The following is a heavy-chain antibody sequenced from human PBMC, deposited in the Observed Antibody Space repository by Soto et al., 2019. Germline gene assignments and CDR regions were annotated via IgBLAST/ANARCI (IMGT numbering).Heavy chain of an antibody. CDR1: GFTFSSYV. V-gene: IGHV3-23*01. CDR2: ISGSGGST. D-gene: IGHD2-2*01. J-gene: IGHJ6*02. CDR3: AKDLVVVPAAKSSYYYYGMDV. Sequence: PGGSLRLSCAASGFTFSSYVMSWVRQAPGKGLEWVSAISGSGGSTYYADSVKGRFTISRDNSKNTLYLQMNSLRAEDTAVYYCAKDLVVVPAAKSSYYYYGMDVWGQGTTVTVSS.